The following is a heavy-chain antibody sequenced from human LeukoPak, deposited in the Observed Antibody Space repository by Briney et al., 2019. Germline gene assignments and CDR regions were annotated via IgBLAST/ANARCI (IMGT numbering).Heavy chain of an antibody. CDR3: ARVFEVGGSSLDFQH. CDR1: GFTFSSYS. CDR2: ISSSSSTI. Sequence: GGSLRLSCAASGFTFSSYSMNWVRQAPGKGLEWVSYISSSSSTIYYADSVKVRFTISRDNAKNSLYLQMNSLRAEDTAVYYCARVFEVGGSSLDFQHWGQGTLVTVSS. V-gene: IGHV3-48*01. J-gene: IGHJ1*01. D-gene: IGHD1-26*01.